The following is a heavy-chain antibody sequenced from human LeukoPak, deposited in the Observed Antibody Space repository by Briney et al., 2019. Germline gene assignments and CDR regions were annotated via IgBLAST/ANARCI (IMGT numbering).Heavy chain of an antibody. Sequence: PSETLSLTCTVSGGSIKTYYWSWSRQSPGKRLEWIGSMSYSGTSNYIPSLKSRVSMTIDMSKNQFSLKLTSVTAADTALYFCAAGSRPYYFYYMAVWGTGTTVTVSS. V-gene: IGHV4-59*08. J-gene: IGHJ6*03. CDR2: MSYSGTS. CDR1: GGSIKTYY. CDR3: AAGSRPYYFYYMAV.